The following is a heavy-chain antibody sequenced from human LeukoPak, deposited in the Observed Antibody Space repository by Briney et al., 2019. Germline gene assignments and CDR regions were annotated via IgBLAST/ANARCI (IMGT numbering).Heavy chain of an antibody. V-gene: IGHV3-21*04. J-gene: IGHJ4*02. CDR3: AKEESSSSSFTYYFDY. Sequence: GGSLRLSCAASGFAFSSYSMNWVRQAPGKGLEWVSSISSSSSYIYYADSVKGRFTISRDNSKNSLYLQMNSLRTEDTALYYCAKEESSSSSFTYYFDYWGQGTLVTVSS. CDR2: ISSSSSYI. D-gene: IGHD6-13*01. CDR1: GFAFSSYS.